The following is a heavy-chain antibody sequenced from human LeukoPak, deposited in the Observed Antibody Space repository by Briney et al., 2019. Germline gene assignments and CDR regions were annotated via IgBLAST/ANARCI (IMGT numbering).Heavy chain of an antibody. CDR2: IYYSGST. V-gene: IGHV4-59*01. CDR3: ARAGEGIVPAAIGAGYYYYMDV. Sequence: SETLSLTCTVSGGSISSYYWSWIRQPPGKGLEWIGYIYYSGSTNYNPSLKSRVTISVDTSKNQFSLKLSSVTAADTAVYYCARAGEGIVPAAIGAGYYYYMDVWGKGTTVTISS. CDR1: GGSISSYY. J-gene: IGHJ6*03. D-gene: IGHD2-2*01.